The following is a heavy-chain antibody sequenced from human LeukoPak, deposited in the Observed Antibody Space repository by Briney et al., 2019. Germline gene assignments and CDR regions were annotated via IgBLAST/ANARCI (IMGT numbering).Heavy chain of an antibody. CDR3: ARHDIVVVPAATYDAFDI. Sequence: SETLSLTCTVSGGSISSSSCYWGWIRQPPGKGLEWIGSIYYSGSTYYNPSLKSRVTISVDTSKNQFSLKLSSVTAADTAVYYRARHDIVVVPAATYDAFDIWGQGTMVTVSS. V-gene: IGHV4-39*01. J-gene: IGHJ3*02. CDR1: GGSISSSSCY. D-gene: IGHD2-2*01. CDR2: IYYSGST.